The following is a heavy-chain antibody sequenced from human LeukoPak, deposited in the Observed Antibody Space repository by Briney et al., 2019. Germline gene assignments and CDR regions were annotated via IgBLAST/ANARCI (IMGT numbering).Heavy chain of an antibody. CDR2: ISISGSKT. D-gene: IGHD4-17*01. CDR3: ANEIRPNDY. J-gene: IGHJ4*02. V-gene: IGHV3-23*01. Sequence: GGSLRLSCAASGFTVSSNYMSWVRQAPGKGLEWVSAISISGSKTYYADSVKGRFTISRDNSKNTLYLQMNSLRAEDTAVYYCANEIRPNDYWGQGTQVTVSS. CDR1: GFTVSSNY.